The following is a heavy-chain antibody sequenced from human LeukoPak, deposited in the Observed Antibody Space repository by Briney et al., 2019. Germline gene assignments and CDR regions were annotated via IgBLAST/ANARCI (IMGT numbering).Heavy chain of an antibody. J-gene: IGHJ4*02. Sequence: GGSLRLSCAASGFTFDNYAMHWVRQAPGKGLEWVSLIRGDGRRKYYADSVKGRFTISRDNSKNSLYLQMNSLRTEDTALYYCAKVYYYDSSGYYSALDYWGQGTLVTVSS. CDR1: GFTFDNYA. CDR2: IRGDGRRK. D-gene: IGHD3-22*01. CDR3: AKVYYYDSSGYYSALDY. V-gene: IGHV3-43*02.